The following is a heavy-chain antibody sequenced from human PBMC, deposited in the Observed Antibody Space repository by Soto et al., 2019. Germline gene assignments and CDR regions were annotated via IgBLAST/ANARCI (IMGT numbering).Heavy chain of an antibody. CDR2: INHSGST. CDR3: ARHIHNQGFEYYFDS. J-gene: IGHJ4*02. V-gene: IGHV4-34*01. Sequence: PSESLSLTCAVYGGSFCGYYWSWIRQPPGKGLEWIGEINHSGSTNYNPSLKSRVTISVDTSKNQFSLKLSSVTAADTAVYYCARHIHNQGFEYYFDSWGQGTLVTVSS. CDR1: GGSFCGYY. D-gene: IGHD1-1*01.